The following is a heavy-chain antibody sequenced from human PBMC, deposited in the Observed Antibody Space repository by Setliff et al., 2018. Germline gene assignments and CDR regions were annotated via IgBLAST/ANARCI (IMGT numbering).Heavy chain of an antibody. V-gene: IGHV4-61*09. CDR3: ARLWRRIQQIDY. CDR1: GGSISSGSYY. Sequence: SETLSLTCTVSGGSISSGSYYWSWIRQPAGKGLEWIGHIYYSGSTNYNPSLKSRVTISVDTSKNQFSLKLSSVTAADTAVYYCARLWRRIQQIDYWGQGTLVTVSS. CDR2: IYYSGST. J-gene: IGHJ4*02. D-gene: IGHD3-10*01.